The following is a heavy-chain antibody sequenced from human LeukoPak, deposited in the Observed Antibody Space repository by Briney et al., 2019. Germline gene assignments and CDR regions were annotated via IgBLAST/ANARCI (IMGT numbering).Heavy chain of an antibody. J-gene: IGHJ4*02. D-gene: IGHD3-10*01. CDR2: VNSDGSST. CDR3: ARGRYGSGTSDY. Sequence: GGSLRLSCAASGFTFSSYWMHWARQAPGKGLVRVSRVNSDGSSTSYADSVKGRFTISRDNAKNTLYLQMNSLRAEDTAVYYCARGRYGSGTSDYWGQGTLVTVSS. V-gene: IGHV3-74*01. CDR1: GFTFSSYW.